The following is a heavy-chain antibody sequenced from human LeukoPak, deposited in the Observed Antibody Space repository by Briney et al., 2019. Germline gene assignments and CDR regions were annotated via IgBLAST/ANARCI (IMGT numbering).Heavy chain of an antibody. CDR1: GGAISSFY. CDR3: ARGGGYTFDY. CDR2: VYYTGSS. V-gene: IGHV4-59*01. Sequence: SETLSLTCTVSGGAISSFYWSWIRQPPGEGLEWIAYVYYTGSSNSNPSLRSRVTISVDTSRNQFFLHLNSVTAADTAVYYCARGGGYTFDYWGQGTLVTVSS. J-gene: IGHJ4*02. D-gene: IGHD5-24*01.